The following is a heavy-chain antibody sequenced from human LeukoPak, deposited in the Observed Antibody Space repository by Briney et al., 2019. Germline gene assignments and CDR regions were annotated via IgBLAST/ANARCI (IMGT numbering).Heavy chain of an antibody. D-gene: IGHD3-16*01. Sequence: PGGSLRLSCTASGFVLNTYWMHWIRQAPGKGLVWVAFISADGTATKYADSVKGRLTISRDNAKNTLYLQMNSLRVDDTAFYYCARDTGEMFDPWGQGTLVTVSS. V-gene: IGHV3-74*03. CDR3: ARDTGEMFDP. CDR2: ISADGTAT. CDR1: GFVLNTYW. J-gene: IGHJ5*02.